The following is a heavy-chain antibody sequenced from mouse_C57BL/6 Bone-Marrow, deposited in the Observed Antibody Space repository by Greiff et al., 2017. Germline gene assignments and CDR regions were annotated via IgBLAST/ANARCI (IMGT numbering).Heavy chain of an antibody. J-gene: IGHJ3*01. V-gene: IGHV3-6*01. CDR1: GYSITSGYY. D-gene: IGHD2-4*01. CDR2: ISYDGSN. CDR3: ARSYYDYARLDY. Sequence: EVKLQESGPGLVKPSQSLSLTCSVTGYSITSGYYWNWIRQFPGNKLEWMGYISYDGSNNYNPSLKNRISITRDTSKNQFFLKLNSVTTEDTATYYCARSYYDYARLDYWGQGTLVTVSA.